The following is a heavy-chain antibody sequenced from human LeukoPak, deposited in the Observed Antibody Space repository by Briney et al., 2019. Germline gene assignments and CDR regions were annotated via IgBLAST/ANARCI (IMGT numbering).Heavy chain of an antibody. CDR3: ARGRYCSSTSCSRENWFDP. V-gene: IGHV3-21*01. D-gene: IGHD2-2*01. CDR1: GFTFSSYS. CDR2: ISSSSSYI. J-gene: IGHJ5*02. Sequence: GGSLRLSCAASGFTFSSYSMNWVRQVPGKGLEWVSSISSSSSYIYYADSVKGRFTISRDNAKNSLYLQMNSLRAEDTAVYYCARGRYCSSTSCSRENWFDPWGQGTLVTVSS.